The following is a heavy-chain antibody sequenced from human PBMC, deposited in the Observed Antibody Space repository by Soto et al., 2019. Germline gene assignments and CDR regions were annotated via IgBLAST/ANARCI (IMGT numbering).Heavy chain of an antibody. CDR2: IWYDGSNK. D-gene: IGHD3-22*01. CDR1: GFTFSSYG. Sequence: GSLRLSCAASGFTFSSYGMHWVRQAPGKGLEWVAVIWYDGSNKYYADSVKGRFTISRDNSKNTLYLQMNSLRAEDTAVYYCARSLNYYDSSGYPTWGQGTVVTVSS. J-gene: IGHJ5*02. V-gene: IGHV3-33*01. CDR3: ARSLNYYDSSGYPT.